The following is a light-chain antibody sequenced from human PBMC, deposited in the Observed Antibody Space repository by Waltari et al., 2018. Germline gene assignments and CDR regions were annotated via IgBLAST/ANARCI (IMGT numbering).Light chain of an antibody. CDR1: SSNIGTNY. Sequence: QSVLTQPPSASGTSGQRVTISCSGSSSNIGTNYIYWYQQLPGTAPKLLIYRNNQRPSGVPGRFSGSKSGTSASLAISGLRSEDEADYYCASWDDSLSAWVFGGGTKLTVL. J-gene: IGLJ3*02. CDR2: RNN. CDR3: ASWDDSLSAWV. V-gene: IGLV1-47*01.